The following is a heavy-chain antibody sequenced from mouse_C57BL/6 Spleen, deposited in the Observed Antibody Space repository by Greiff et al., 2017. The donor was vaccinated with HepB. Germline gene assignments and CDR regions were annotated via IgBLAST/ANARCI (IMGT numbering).Heavy chain of an antibody. V-gene: IGHV1-52*01. CDR2: IDPSDSET. Sequence: QVQLQQPGAELVRPGSSVKLSCKASGYTFTSYWMHWVKQRPIQGLEWIGNIDPSDSETHYNQKFKDKATLTVDKSSSTAYMQLSSLTSEASAVYYCSREYYGSSLYYFYYWGQGTTLTVSS. CDR1: GYTFTSYW. D-gene: IGHD1-1*01. CDR3: SREYYGSSLYYFYY. J-gene: IGHJ2*01.